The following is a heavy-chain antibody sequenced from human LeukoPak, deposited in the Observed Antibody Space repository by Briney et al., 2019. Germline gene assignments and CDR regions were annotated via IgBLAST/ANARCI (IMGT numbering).Heavy chain of an antibody. CDR2: IYFLGST. D-gene: IGHD3-10*01. CDR3: ARATYYYGSGRASDYYYYMDV. CDR1: GGSISSHY. J-gene: IGHJ6*03. V-gene: IGHV4-59*11. Sequence: SETLSLTCNVSGGSISSHYWSWLRQPPGRGLEWIGYIYFLGSTNYNPSLKSRVTISVDMSKNHFSLKLTSVTAADTALYYCARATYYYGSGRASDYYYYMDVWGKGTTVTVSS.